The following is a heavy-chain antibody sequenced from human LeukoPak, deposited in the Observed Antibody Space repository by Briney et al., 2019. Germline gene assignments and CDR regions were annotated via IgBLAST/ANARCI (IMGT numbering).Heavy chain of an antibody. J-gene: IGHJ3*02. CDR2: IYYSGST. CDR3: ARLRIAVAGDYDAFDI. V-gene: IGHV4-59*08. D-gene: IGHD6-19*01. CDR1: GGSFSSYY. Sequence: SETLSLTCAVYGGSFSSYYWSWIRQPPGKGLEWIGYIYYSGSTNYNPSLKSRVTISVDTSKNQFSLKLSSVTAADTAVYYCARLRIAVAGDYDAFDIWGQGTMVTVSS.